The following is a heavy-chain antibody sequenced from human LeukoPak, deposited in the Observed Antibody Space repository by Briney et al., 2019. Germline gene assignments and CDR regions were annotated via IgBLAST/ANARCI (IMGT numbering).Heavy chain of an antibody. CDR2: IRYDGSNK. D-gene: IGHD3-10*01. V-gene: IGHV3-30*02. CDR1: GFTFSSYG. CDR3: AKGDTLLWFGDHRGGWFDP. J-gene: IGHJ5*02. Sequence: GGSLRLSCAASGFTFSSYGMHWVRQAPGKGLEWVAFIRYDGSNKYYAGSVKGRFTISRDNSKNTLYLQMNSLRAEDTAVYYCAKGDTLLWFGDHRGGWFDPWGQGTLVTVSS.